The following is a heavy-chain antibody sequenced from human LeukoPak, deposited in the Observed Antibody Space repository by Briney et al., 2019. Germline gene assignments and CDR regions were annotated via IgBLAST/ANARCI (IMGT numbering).Heavy chain of an antibody. V-gene: IGHV3-48*02. D-gene: IGHD1-26*01. CDR2: MATSGNTI. CDR3: ARVGGATAVTMYFEY. J-gene: IGHJ4*02. Sequence: GGSLRLSCVVSGITFSGYSMIWVRQAPGKGLEWLSFMATSGNTIFYAESVKERFTISRDNAKKTLYLQMNSLRDEDTAVYYCARVGGATAVTMYFEYWGQGTLVTVSS. CDR1: GITFSGYS.